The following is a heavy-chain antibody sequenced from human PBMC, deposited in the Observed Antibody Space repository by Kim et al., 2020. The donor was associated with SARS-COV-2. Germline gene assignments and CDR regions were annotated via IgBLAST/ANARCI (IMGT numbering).Heavy chain of an antibody. D-gene: IGHD3-22*01. CDR2: ISAYNGNT. CDR1: GYTFTSYG. V-gene: IGHV1-18*01. J-gene: IGHJ6*02. CDR3: ARAGSSGYYLVGDYGMDV. Sequence: ASVKVSCKASGYTFTSYGISWVRQAPGQGLEWMGWISAYNGNTNYAQKLQGRVTMTTDTSTSTAYMELRSLRSDDTAVYYCARAGSSGYYLVGDYGMDVWGQGTTVTVSS.